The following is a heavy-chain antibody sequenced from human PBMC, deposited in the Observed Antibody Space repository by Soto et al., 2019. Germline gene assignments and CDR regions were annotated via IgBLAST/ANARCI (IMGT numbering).Heavy chain of an antibody. CDR1: GFIFSSYA. CDR3: AGAVRGVSSPPEY. V-gene: IGHV3-64*01. Sequence: EVQLVESGGGLVQPGGSLRLSCAASGFIFSSYAMHWVRQAPGKGLEYVSGISSNGGSTYYANSVKGRFTISRDNSKNTLYLQMGSLRAEDMAVYYCAGAVRGVSSPPEYWVQGTLVTVSS. D-gene: IGHD3-10*01. J-gene: IGHJ4*02. CDR2: ISSNGGST.